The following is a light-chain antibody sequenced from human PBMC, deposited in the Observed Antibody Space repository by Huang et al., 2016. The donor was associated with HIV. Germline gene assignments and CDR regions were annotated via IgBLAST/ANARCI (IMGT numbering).Light chain of an antibody. CDR1: QSVGGY. V-gene: IGKV3-11*01. J-gene: IGKJ3*01. Sequence: EIVLTQSPATLSLSPGERATLSCRASQSVGGYLAWYQQKPGPAPRLLIYDASNRATGIPARFSGSGSGTDFALTISSLGPEDFAVYYCQQRTNWPPGFTFGPGTKVDIK. CDR2: DAS. CDR3: QQRTNWPPGFT.